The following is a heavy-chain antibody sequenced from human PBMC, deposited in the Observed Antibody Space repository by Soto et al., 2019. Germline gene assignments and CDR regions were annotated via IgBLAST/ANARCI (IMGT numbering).Heavy chain of an antibody. J-gene: IGHJ4*02. CDR3: AGLTTVTDADY. CDR1: GFMFSSYV. CDR2: VSGSGSRT. Sequence: EVQLLESGGGLVQPGGSLRLSCAASGFMFSSYVMSWVRQAPGKGLEWVSGVSGSGSRTYYADSVKGRFSISRDNSRNTLYLQLNSLRAEDTAVDYCAGLTTVTDADYWGQGTLVTVPS. V-gene: IGHV3-23*01. D-gene: IGHD4-17*01.